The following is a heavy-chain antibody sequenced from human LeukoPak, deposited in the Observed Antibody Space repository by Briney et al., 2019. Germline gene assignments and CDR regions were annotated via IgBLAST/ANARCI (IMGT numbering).Heavy chain of an antibody. CDR1: GGSISSGGYS. J-gene: IGHJ5*02. CDR2: IYHSGST. D-gene: IGHD2-2*01. V-gene: IGHV4-30-2*01. CDR3: ARGDCSSTSCYALSWFDP. Sequence: PSQTLSLTCAVSGGSISSGGYSWSWIRQPPGKGLEWIGYIYHSGSTYYNPSLKSRVTISVDRSKNQFSLKLSSVTAADTAVYYYARGDCSSTSCYALSWFDPWGQGTLVTVSS.